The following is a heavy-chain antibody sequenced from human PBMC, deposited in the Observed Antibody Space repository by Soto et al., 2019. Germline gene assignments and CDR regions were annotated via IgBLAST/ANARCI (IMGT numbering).Heavy chain of an antibody. CDR3: ARLDVGYCSSTSCSRAFDY. Sequence: SETLSLTCTVSGGPISSYYWSWIRQPPGKGLEWIGYIYYSGSTNYNPSLKSRVTISVDTSKNQFSLKLSSVTAADTAVYYCARLDVGYCSSTSCSRAFDYWGQGTLVTVSS. CDR1: GGPISSYY. CDR2: IYYSGST. J-gene: IGHJ4*02. D-gene: IGHD2-2*01. V-gene: IGHV4-59*08.